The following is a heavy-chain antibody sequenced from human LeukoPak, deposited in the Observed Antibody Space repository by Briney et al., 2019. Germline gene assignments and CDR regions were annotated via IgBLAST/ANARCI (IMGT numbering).Heavy chain of an antibody. CDR3: ARTDETAPAEDFQH. J-gene: IGHJ1*01. D-gene: IGHD2-21*02. CDR1: GFTFSSYG. CDR2: ISYDGSNK. Sequence: PGRSLRLSCAASGFTFSSYGMHWVRQAPGKGLEWVAVISYDGSNKYYADSVKGRFTISRDNSKNTLYLQMKSLRAEDTAVYYCARTDETAPAEDFQHWGQGTLVTVSS. V-gene: IGHV3-30*03.